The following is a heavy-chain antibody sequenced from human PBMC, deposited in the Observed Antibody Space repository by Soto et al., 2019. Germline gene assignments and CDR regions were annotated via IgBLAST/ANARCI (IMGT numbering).Heavy chain of an antibody. V-gene: IGHV3-30-3*01. CDR3: ARGRNYYGDYVFDY. Sequence: GGSLRLSCAASGFTFSSYAMHWVRQAPGKGLEWVAVISYDGSNKYYADSVKGRFTISRDNSKNTLYLQMNSLRAEDTAVYYCARGRNYYGDYVFDYWGQGTLVTVSS. CDR1: GFTFSSYA. J-gene: IGHJ4*02. D-gene: IGHD4-17*01. CDR2: ISYDGSNK.